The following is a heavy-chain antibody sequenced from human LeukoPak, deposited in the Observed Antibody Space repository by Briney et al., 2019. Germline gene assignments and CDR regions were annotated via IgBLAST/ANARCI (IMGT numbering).Heavy chain of an antibody. CDR2: IRYGGSNK. V-gene: IGHV3-30*02. D-gene: IGHD5-18*01. Sequence: GGSLRLSCAASGFTFSSYGMHWVRQAPGKGLEWVAFIRYGGSNKYYADSVKGRFTISRDNSKNTLYLQMNSLRAEDTAVYYCAKMVDTAMVLGDYWGQGTLVTVSS. CDR1: GFTFSSYG. J-gene: IGHJ4*02. CDR3: AKMVDTAMVLGDY.